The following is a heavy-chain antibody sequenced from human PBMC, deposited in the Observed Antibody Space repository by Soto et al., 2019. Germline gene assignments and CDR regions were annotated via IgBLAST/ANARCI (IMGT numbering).Heavy chain of an antibody. J-gene: IGHJ6*02. V-gene: IGHV4-30-2*05. CDR1: GGSISSGGYS. CDR3: ARTSLTIFGPSNDYYGMGV. D-gene: IGHD3-3*01. Sequence: SETLSLTCAVSGGSISSGGYSWSWIRQPPGKGLEWIGYIYHSGSTYYNPSLKSRVSVTVDTSKNQFSLNLASVSAEDTAVYYCARTSLTIFGPSNDYYGMGVWGLGTKVTVSS. CDR2: IYHSGST.